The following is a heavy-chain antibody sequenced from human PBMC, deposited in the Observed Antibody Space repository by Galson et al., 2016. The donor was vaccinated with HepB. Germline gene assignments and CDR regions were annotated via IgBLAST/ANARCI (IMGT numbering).Heavy chain of an antibody. V-gene: IGHV3-23*01. CDR1: GFTFRNYA. J-gene: IGHJ4*02. CDR3: AKATQECSAGSCLIRRTSFDY. D-gene: IGHD2-15*01. Sequence: SLRLSCAASGFTFRNYAMTWVRQAPGKGLEWVSSISNSGGGTPYADSVKSRFTISRDNSKNTLYLQMNGLRAEDTAVYYCAKATQECSAGSCLIRRTSFDYWGRGTQVAVSS. CDR2: ISNSGGGT.